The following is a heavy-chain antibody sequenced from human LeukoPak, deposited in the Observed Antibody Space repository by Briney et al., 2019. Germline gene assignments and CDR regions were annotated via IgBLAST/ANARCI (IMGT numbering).Heavy chain of an antibody. CDR1: GASVSSSDYY. D-gene: IGHD6-19*01. Sequence: SETLSLTCTVSGASVSSSDYYWGWIRQPPGMRLEWIGNLYFSGNPYYNPSLNSRVTISVDTSKNQFSLKMRSVAAADTAVYYCARLGSGYPTPDYWGQGTLVTVSS. CDR3: ARLGSGYPTPDY. CDR2: LYFSGNP. J-gene: IGHJ4*02. V-gene: IGHV4-39*01.